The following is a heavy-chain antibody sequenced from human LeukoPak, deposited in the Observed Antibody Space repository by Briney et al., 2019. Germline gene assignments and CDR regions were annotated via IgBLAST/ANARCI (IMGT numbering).Heavy chain of an antibody. CDR2: ISGSGGST. CDR1: GFTFSSYA. V-gene: IGHV3-23*01. Sequence: GGSLRLSCAASGFTFSSYAMSWVRQAPGKGLEWVSAISGSGGSTYYADSVKGRFTISRDNSKNTLYLQINSLRAEDTAVYYCASGDVAGYYGMDVWGKGNPGHRLL. CDR3: ASGDVAGYYGMDV. D-gene: IGHD4-17*01. J-gene: IGHJ6*04.